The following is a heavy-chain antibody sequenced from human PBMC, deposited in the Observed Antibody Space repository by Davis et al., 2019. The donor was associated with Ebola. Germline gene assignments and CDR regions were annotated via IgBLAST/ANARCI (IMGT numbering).Heavy chain of an antibody. V-gene: IGHV3-23*01. D-gene: IGHD3-10*01. CDR1: GFTFTSHA. Sequence: GESLKISCVASGFTFTSHAMSWVRQAPGKGLEWVSALSGGSGTTHYADSVKGRFTISRDNSKNMLYLQMNSLRPEDTAVYYCAKIGVRHSGDYWGQGTLVTVSS. CDR2: LSGGSGTT. CDR3: AKIGVRHSGDY. J-gene: IGHJ4*02.